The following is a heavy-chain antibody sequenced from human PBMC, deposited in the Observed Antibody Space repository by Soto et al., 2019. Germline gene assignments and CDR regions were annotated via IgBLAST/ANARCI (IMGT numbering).Heavy chain of an antibody. D-gene: IGHD3-9*01. J-gene: IGHJ6*02. CDR1: GYSFTSYW. Sequence: PGVPLKIPCKGSGYSFTSYWIGWVRQIPGKGLEWMGIIYPGDSDTRYSPSFQGQVTISANKSISTAYLQWSSLKASDTAMYYCARLQTSKRFGWLHHDHYFGMDVWGQGTTVTVSS. CDR2: IYPGDSDT. V-gene: IGHV5-51*01. CDR3: ARLQTSKRFGWLHHDHYFGMDV.